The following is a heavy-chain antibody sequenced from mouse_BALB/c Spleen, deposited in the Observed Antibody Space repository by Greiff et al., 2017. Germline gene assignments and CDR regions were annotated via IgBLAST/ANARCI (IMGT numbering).Heavy chain of an antibody. V-gene: IGHV14-3*02. Sequence: EVQLQQSGAELVKPGASVKLSCTASGFNIKDTYMHWVKQRPEQGLEWIGRIDPANGNTKYDPKFQGKATITADTSSNTAYLQLSSLTSEDTAVYYCASPTVVADYAMDYWGQGTSVTVSS. J-gene: IGHJ4*01. CDR2: IDPANGNT. CDR1: GFNIKDTY. CDR3: ASPTVVADYAMDY. D-gene: IGHD1-1*01.